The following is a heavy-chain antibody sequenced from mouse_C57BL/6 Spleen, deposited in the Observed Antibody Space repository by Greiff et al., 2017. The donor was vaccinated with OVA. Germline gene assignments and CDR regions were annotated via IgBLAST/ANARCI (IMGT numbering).Heavy chain of an antibody. D-gene: IGHD1-1*01. CDR1: GYTFTDYE. CDR2: IDPETGGT. CDR3: TSWSGSSYDY. Sequence: VQLQQSGAELVRPGASVTLSCKASGYTFTDYEMNWVKQTPVHGLEWIGAIDPETGGTAYNQKFKGKAILTVDKSSSTAYMELRSLTSEDSAVYYYTSWSGSSYDYWGQGTTLTVSS. J-gene: IGHJ2*01. V-gene: IGHV1-15*01.